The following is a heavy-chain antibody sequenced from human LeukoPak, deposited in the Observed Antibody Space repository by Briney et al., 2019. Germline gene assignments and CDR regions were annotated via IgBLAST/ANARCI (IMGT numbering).Heavy chain of an antibody. D-gene: IGHD1-26*01. V-gene: IGHV3-23*01. J-gene: IGHJ4*02. CDR3: AKKWGVGTTTLDYFDY. Sequence: GGSLRLSCAASGFTFSNYAMSWVRQAPGKGLEWVSGISGSGGSTYYADSVKGRFTISRGNSKNTLYLQMNSLTDEDTAVYYCAKKWGVGTTTLDYFDYWGQGTLVTLSS. CDR2: ISGSGGST. CDR1: GFTFSNYA.